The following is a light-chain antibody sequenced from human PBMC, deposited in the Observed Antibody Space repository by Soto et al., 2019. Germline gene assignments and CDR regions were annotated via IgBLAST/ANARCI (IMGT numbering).Light chain of an antibody. V-gene: IGKV3-20*01. J-gene: IGKJ3*01. Sequence: EIVLTQSPDTLSLSPGERATLSCRASQSVSNTYLAWYQQKPGQAPRLLIYGASSRATGIPDRFSGSGSGTDFTLTISRLEPEDFAVYYCQHYGTSQGLFTFGPGTKVDI. CDR3: QHYGTSQGLFT. CDR2: GAS. CDR1: QSVSNTY.